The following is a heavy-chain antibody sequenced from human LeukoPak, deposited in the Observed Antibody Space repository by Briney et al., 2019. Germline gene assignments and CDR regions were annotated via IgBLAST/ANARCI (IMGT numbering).Heavy chain of an antibody. CDR3: AKDSYAGSNWYTDS. Sequence: PGRSLRPSCAASGLTFSSNRMHWVGQAPGKGLEWVAFIQSDGSIKYYADSLKGRFTISRDKSKNTLYLQLNSLSAADTAVYYCAKDSYAGSNWYTDSWGQGTLVTVSS. V-gene: IGHV3-30*02. J-gene: IGHJ4*02. CDR1: GLTFSSNR. CDR2: IQSDGSIK. D-gene: IGHD6-13*01.